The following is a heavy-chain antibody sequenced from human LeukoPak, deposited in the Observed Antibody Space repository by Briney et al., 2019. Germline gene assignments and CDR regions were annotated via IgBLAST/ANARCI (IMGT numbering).Heavy chain of an antibody. D-gene: IGHD2-2*01. CDR3: ARLPDIVVVPAAPDAFDI. CDR2: INHSGST. CDR1: GGSFSGYY. V-gene: IGHV4-34*01. Sequence: SETLSLTCAVYGGSFSGYYSSGIRQPPGKGLEWIGEINHSGSTNYNPSLKSRVTISVDTSKNQFSLKLSSVTAADTAVYYCARLPDIVVVPAAPDAFDIWGQGTMVTVSS. J-gene: IGHJ3*02.